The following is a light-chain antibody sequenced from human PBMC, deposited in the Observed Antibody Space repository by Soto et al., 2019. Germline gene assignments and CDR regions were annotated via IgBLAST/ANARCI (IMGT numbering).Light chain of an antibody. CDR1: QTISTY. V-gene: IGKV1-39*01. CDR2: GAS. J-gene: IGKJ1*01. Sequence: DIQMTQSPSPLSASVGDRVTITCRASQTISTYLNWYQQKPGKAPKLLIYGASSLQSGVPSRFSASGSGTDFTLTISSLQPEDFGTYYCQQSFSTPRTFGQGTKVDIK. CDR3: QQSFSTPRT.